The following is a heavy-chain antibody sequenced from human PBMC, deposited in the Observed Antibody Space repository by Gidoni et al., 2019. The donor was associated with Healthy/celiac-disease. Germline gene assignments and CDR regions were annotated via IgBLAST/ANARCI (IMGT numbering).Heavy chain of an antibody. CDR3: ARVSYGMLFY. CDR2: INHSGST. V-gene: IGHV4-34*01. Sequence: QVQLQQWGAGLLKPSETLSLTCAVYGGSFSGYYWSWIRQPPGKGREWIGEINHSGSTNYNPSLKSRVTISVDTSKNQFSLKLSPVTAADTAVYYCARVSYGMLFYWGQGTLVTVSS. D-gene: IGHD1-26*01. J-gene: IGHJ4*02. CDR1: GGSFSGYY.